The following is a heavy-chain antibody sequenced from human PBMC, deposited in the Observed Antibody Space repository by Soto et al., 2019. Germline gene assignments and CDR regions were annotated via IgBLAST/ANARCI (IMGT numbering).Heavy chain of an antibody. D-gene: IGHD2-21*01. J-gene: IGHJ5*02. V-gene: IGHV4-59*01. CDR3: ACFPRGATCGWFDH. Sequence: QVQLQESGPGLVKPSETLSLACTVSRGSISSYYWRWFRQTPGKGLEGIGYITHSGSAKYNPSLESRVMVSADTSTQPFSLRLSSVPGAVTAEDSCACFPRGATCGWFDHWGQGSLVTVSS. CDR1: RGSISSYY. CDR2: ITHSGSA.